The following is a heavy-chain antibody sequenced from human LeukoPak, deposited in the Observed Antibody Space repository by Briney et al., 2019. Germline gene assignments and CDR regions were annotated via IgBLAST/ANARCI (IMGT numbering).Heavy chain of an antibody. D-gene: IGHD2-2*02. Sequence: PSETLSLTCTVSGGSISGSTYYWGWIRQPPGKGLEWIGSIYYSGSTYYNPSLKSRVTISVDTSKNQFSLKLSSVTAADTAVYYCARTYCSSTSCYNPWGQGTLVTVSS. CDR1: GGSISGSTYY. V-gene: IGHV4-39*01. CDR2: IYYSGST. CDR3: ARTYCSSTSCYNP. J-gene: IGHJ5*02.